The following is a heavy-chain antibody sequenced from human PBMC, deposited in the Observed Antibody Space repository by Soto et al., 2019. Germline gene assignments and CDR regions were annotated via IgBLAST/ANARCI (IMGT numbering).Heavy chain of an antibody. D-gene: IGHD4-17*01. CDR2: IYWDDDK. CDR1: GFSLSDHGVG. Sequence: QITWKESGHTLVKPTQTLTLTCTFTGFSLSDHGVGVGWIRQPPGKALEWLALIYWDDDKRYSPSLKSRLTITKDTSKNQVVRTMTNMVPVDTATYFCAHSDYGDYFDYWGQGTLVTVSS. J-gene: IGHJ4*02. V-gene: IGHV2-5*02. CDR3: AHSDYGDYFDY.